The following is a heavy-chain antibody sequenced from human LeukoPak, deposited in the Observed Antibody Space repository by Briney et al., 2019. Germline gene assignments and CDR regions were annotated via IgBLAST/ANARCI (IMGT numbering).Heavy chain of an antibody. Sequence: GASVKVSCKASGYTFTSYYMHWVRQAPGQGLEWMGWISAYNGNTNYAQKPQGRVTMTTDTSTSTAYMELRSLRSDDTAVYYCARNWRRYDYVWGSYRYTAPDYWGQGTLVTVSS. J-gene: IGHJ4*02. D-gene: IGHD3-16*02. V-gene: IGHV1-18*04. CDR3: ARNWRRYDYVWGSYRYTAPDY. CDR2: ISAYNGNT. CDR1: GYTFTSYY.